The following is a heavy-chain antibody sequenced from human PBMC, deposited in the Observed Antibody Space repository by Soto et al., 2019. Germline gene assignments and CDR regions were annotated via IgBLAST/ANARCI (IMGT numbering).Heavy chain of an antibody. V-gene: IGHV4-4*07. Sequence: SETLSLTCTVSGGSISSYYWSWLRQPAGKGLEWIGRIHTTENTNYNPSLKSRVTMSVDTSNNQFSLRLSSLTAADTAVYYCARALSSAAGLYFDYWGQGPLVTVSS. J-gene: IGHJ4*02. CDR2: IHTTENT. D-gene: IGHD6-13*01. CDR3: ARALSSAAGLYFDY. CDR1: GGSISSYY.